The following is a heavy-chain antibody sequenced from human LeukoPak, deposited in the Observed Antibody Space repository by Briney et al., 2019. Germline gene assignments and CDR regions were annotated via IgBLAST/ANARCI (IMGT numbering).Heavy chain of an antibody. CDR1: GFTFSSYA. J-gene: IGHJ4*02. Sequence: PGGSLRLSCAASGFTFSSYAMNWVRQAPGKGLGWVSSISSSSSYIYYADSVKGRFTISRDNAKDSLYLQMNSLRAEDTAVYYCARDHSYYDSSGYYLYWGQGTLVTVSS. V-gene: IGHV3-21*01. D-gene: IGHD3-22*01. CDR2: ISSSSSYI. CDR3: ARDHSYYDSSGYYLY.